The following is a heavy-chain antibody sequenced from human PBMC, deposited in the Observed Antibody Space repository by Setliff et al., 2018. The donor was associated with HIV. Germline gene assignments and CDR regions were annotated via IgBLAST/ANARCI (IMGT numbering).Heavy chain of an antibody. J-gene: IGHJ6*02. CDR2: IYYSGST. V-gene: IGHV4-61*03. CDR3: ARILGDQGYYYGMDG. Sequence: LSLTCTVSGDSVSSRSYYWSWIRQPPGKGLEWIGYIYYSGSTNYNPSLKSRVTISVDTSKNHFSLKLRSVTAADTAVYYCARILGDQGYYYGMDGWGQGTTVTVSS. CDR1: GDSVSSRSYY. D-gene: IGHD3-16*01.